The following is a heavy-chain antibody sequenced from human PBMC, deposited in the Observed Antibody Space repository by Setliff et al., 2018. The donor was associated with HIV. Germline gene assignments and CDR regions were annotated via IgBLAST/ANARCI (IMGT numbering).Heavy chain of an antibody. V-gene: IGHV3-21*01. J-gene: IGHJ4*02. CDR1: GFTFSNAW. CDR2: ITIGSGDV. D-gene: IGHD5-12*01. Sequence: PGGSLRLSCAASGFTFSNAWMSWVRQAPGKGLEWVSSITIGSGDVFYADSVQGRFTIFRDNAKNSLYLQMNSLRGEDTAIYYCARDWRSGYDLNFDYWGQGTLVTVSS. CDR3: ARDWRSGYDLNFDY.